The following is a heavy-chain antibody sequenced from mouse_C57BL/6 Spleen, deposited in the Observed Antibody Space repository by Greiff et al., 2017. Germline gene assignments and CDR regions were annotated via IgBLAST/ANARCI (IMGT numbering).Heavy chain of an antibody. CDR3: VRHNWDAFDY. D-gene: IGHD4-1*01. J-gene: IGHJ2*01. CDR1: GFSFNTYA. V-gene: IGHV10-1*01. Sequence: EVKLVESGGGLVQPKGSLKLSCAASGFSFNTYAMNWVRQAPGKGLEWVARIRSKSNNYATYYADSVKDRFTISRDDSESMLYLQMNNLKTEDTAMYYCVRHNWDAFDYWGQGTTLTVSS. CDR2: IRSKSNNYAT.